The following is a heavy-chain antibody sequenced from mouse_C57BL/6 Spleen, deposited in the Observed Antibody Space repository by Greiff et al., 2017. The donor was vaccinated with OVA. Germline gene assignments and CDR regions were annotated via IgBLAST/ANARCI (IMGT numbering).Heavy chain of an antibody. D-gene: IGHD2-5*01. CDR2: IYWDDDK. CDR3: ARRADYSNCWYFDV. CDR1: GFSLSTSGMG. J-gene: IGHJ1*03. Sequence: QVTLKESGPGILQSSQTLSLTCSFSGFSLSTSGMGVSWIRQPPGKGLEWLAHIYWDDDKRYNPSLKSRLTISKDTSRNQVFLKITSVDTADTATYYCARRADYSNCWYFDVWGTGTTVTVSS. V-gene: IGHV8-12*01.